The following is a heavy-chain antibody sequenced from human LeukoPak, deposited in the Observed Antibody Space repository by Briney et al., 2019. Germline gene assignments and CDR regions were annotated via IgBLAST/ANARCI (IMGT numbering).Heavy chain of an antibody. CDR1: GFTFSSYG. CDR3: ARDGIAAPTSGEAYYYYYYMDV. CDR2: IWYDGSNK. J-gene: IGHJ6*03. D-gene: IGHD6-6*01. Sequence: GGSLRLSCAASGFTFSSYGMHWVRQAPGKGLEWVAFIWYDGSNKYYADSVKGRFTISRDNSKNTLYLQMNSLRAEDTAVYYCARDGIAAPTSGEAYYYYYYMDVWGKGTTVTVSS. V-gene: IGHV3-30*02.